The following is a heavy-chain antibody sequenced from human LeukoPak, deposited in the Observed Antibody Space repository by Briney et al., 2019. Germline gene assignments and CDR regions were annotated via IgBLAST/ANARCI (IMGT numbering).Heavy chain of an antibody. V-gene: IGHV3-48*03. Sequence: GGSLRLSCAASGFIFSSYEMNWVRQAPGKGLEWVSFISSSGSTIYYADSVKGRFTISRDNAENSLYLQMNSLRAEDTAVYYCARSSSSWYGGYYWGQGTLDTVSS. CDR2: ISSSGSTI. CDR1: GFIFSSYE. J-gene: IGHJ4*02. D-gene: IGHD6-13*01. CDR3: ARSSSSWYGGYY.